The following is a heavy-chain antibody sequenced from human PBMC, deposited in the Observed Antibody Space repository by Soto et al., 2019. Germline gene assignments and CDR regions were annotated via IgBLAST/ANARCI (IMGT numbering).Heavy chain of an antibody. CDR2: IIPIFGTA. CDR1: GGTFNIYT. D-gene: IGHD5-18*01. J-gene: IGHJ4*02. V-gene: IGHV1-69*08. CDR3: GRIPRYSFPTSDPLDN. Sequence: QVHLLQSGPEMKKPGSSVTVSCKASGGTFNIYTFSWVRRAPGQGLEWMGSIIPIFGTANYAPRFQGRLSITADQSATTTYMELTSLTSEDTAFYYCGRIPRYSFPTSDPLDNWGQGTLVTVSS.